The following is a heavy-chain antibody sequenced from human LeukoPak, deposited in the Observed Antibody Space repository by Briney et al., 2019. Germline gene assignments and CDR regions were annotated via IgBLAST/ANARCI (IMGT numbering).Heavy chain of an antibody. CDR2: IYYSGST. CDR1: GGSISSYY. Sequence: SETLSLTCTVSGGSISSYYWSWIRQPPGKGLEWIGYIYYSGSTNYNPSLKSRVTISVDTSKNQFSLKLSSVTAAETAVYYCARGAVVVPAAMGTSNWFDPWGQGTLVTVSS. V-gene: IGHV4-59*01. J-gene: IGHJ5*02. D-gene: IGHD2-2*01. CDR3: ARGAVVVPAAMGTSNWFDP.